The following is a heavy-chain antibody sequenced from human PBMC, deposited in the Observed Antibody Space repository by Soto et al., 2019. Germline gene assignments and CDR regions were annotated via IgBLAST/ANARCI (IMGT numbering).Heavy chain of an antibody. CDR3: ARDIVVVSSAIPRDAFYI. CDR2: TYYRSKWYN. Sequence: SQTLSRTCASSGDSVASKSAAWNWIRQSPSRGLEWLGRTYYRSKWYNDYAVSVKSRITINPDTSKNQFSLQLNSVTPEDTAVYYCARDIVVVSSAIPRDAFYIQSRRSTVTGS. J-gene: IGHJ3*02. D-gene: IGHD2-2*01. CDR1: GDSVASKSAA. V-gene: IGHV6-1*01.